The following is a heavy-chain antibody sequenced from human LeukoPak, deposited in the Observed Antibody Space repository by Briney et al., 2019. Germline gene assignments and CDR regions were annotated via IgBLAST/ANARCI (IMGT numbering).Heavy chain of an antibody. Sequence: ASVTVSCKASGGTFSSYAISWVRQAPGQGLEWMGGIIPIFGTANYAQKFQGRVTITADGSTSTAYMELSSLRSEDTAVYYCARAPIASTRLTTHWFDPWGQGTLVTVSS. V-gene: IGHV1-69*13. CDR2: IIPIFGTA. CDR1: GGTFSSYA. J-gene: IGHJ5*02. D-gene: IGHD3-22*01. CDR3: ARAPIASTRLTTHWFDP.